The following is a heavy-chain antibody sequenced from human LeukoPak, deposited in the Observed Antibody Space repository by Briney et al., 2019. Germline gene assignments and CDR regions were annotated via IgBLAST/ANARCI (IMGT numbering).Heavy chain of an antibody. Sequence: ASETLSLTCTVSGGSISSYYWSWIRQPPGKGLEWIGYIYYSGSTDYNPSLKSRVTISVDTSKNQFSLKLSSVTAADTAVYYCARSVEGYCSGASCYHYYYYMDVWGKGTTVTVSS. CDR2: IYYSGST. D-gene: IGHD2-15*01. CDR1: GGSISSYY. J-gene: IGHJ6*03. CDR3: ARSVEGYCSGASCYHYYYYMDV. V-gene: IGHV4-59*01.